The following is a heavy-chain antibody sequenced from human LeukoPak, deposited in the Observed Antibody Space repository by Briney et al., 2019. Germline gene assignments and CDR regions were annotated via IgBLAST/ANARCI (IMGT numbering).Heavy chain of an antibody. CDR1: GFTFSSYS. Sequence: GGSLRLSCAASGFTFSSYSMNWVRQAPGKGLEWVSSISSSSSYIYYADSVKGRFTISRDNAKNSLYLQMNSLRAEDTAVYYCARDGSGQEWELENYYYGMDVWGQGTTVTVSS. CDR3: ARDGSGQEWELENYYYGMDV. J-gene: IGHJ6*02. CDR2: ISSSSSYI. D-gene: IGHD1-26*01. V-gene: IGHV3-21*01.